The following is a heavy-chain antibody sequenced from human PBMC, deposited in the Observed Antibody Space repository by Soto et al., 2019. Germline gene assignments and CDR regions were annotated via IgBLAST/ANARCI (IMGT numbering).Heavy chain of an antibody. CDR3: ARGFTNFWSGYRSGAFDI. Sequence: SETLSLTWAVYGGSFSDYYWSLTRQPPGKGLEWIGEINHSGSTNYNPSLKSRVTISVDTSKNQFSLKLSSVTAADTAVYYCARGFTNFWSGYRSGAFDIWGQGTMVTV. V-gene: IGHV4-34*01. CDR2: INHSGST. CDR1: GGSFSDYY. J-gene: IGHJ3*02. D-gene: IGHD3-3*01.